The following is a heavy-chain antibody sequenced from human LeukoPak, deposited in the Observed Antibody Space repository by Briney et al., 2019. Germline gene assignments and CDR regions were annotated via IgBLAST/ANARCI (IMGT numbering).Heavy chain of an antibody. Sequence: GGSLRLSCAAPGFTFSSYEMNSVRQAPGKGLEWVSYISTTGSSIYYADSVKGQFTVSRENVKNLLYLQMNSVRAEDTAVYYCARVQRGIAVALDYWGQGTLATVSS. D-gene: IGHD6-19*01. V-gene: IGHV3-48*03. J-gene: IGHJ4*02. CDR3: ARVQRGIAVALDY. CDR1: GFTFSSYE. CDR2: ISTTGSSI.